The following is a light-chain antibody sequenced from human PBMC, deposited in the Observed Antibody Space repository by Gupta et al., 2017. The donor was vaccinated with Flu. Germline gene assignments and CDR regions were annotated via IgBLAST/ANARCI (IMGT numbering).Light chain of an antibody. J-gene: IGKJ5*01. CDR3: HQDYSNPPT. CDR1: QNILHRLDNQEY. Sequence: SLGERATISCKPSQNILHRLDNQEYLAWYQQKPGQPPKLLLYWASTRVSGVPDRFSGSGSGTDFTLTISSLQADDVGIYYCHQDYSNPPTFGRGTRLEIK. V-gene: IGKV4-1*01. CDR2: WAS.